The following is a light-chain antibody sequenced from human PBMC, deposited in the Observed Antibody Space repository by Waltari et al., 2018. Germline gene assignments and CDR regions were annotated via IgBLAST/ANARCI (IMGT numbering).Light chain of an antibody. V-gene: IGLV3-19*01. CDR1: SLRSYY. CDR3: HSRDASGVGGT. Sequence: TQDPAVSVAMGQTVRITCQGASLRSYYASWYQQRPGQAPILIMYDKNNRPSGVPDRFSGSSSDNTASLTITGAQAEDEGHYYCHSRDASGVGGTFGGGTKLTVL. J-gene: IGLJ2*01. CDR2: DKN.